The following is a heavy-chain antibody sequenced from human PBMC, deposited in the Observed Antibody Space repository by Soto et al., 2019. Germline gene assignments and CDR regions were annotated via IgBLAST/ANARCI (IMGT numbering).Heavy chain of an antibody. D-gene: IGHD2-2*02. V-gene: IGHV4-39*01. CDR2: IYYSGST. CDR3: ARTYTWFDP. CDR1: GGSISSSSYY. Sequence: QLQLQESGPGLVKPSETLSLTCTVSGGSISSSSYYWGWIRQPPGKGLEWIGNIYYSGSTYYNPSRKSRVTVSVDTSKKQFSLKLSSVTAADTAVYYCARTYTWFDPWGQGTLVTVSS. J-gene: IGHJ5*02.